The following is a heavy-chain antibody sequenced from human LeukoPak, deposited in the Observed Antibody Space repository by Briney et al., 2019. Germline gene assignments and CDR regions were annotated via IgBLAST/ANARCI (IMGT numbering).Heavy chain of an antibody. V-gene: IGHV4-61*02. J-gene: IGHJ6*02. CDR2: IYTSGST. D-gene: IGHD2-2*01. Sequence: SETLSLTCTVSGGSISSGSYYWSWLRQPAGRGLEWIGRIYTSGSTNYNPSLKSRVTISVDTSKNQFSLKLSSVTAADTAVYYCARSKLLSGDYYYYGMDVWGQGTTVTVSS. CDR3: ARSKLLSGDYYYYGMDV. CDR1: GGSISSGSYY.